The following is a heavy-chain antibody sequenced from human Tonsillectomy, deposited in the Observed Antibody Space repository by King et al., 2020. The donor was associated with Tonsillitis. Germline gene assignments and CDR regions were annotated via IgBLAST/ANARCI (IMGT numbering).Heavy chain of an antibody. Sequence: VQLVESGAEVKKPGSSVKVSCKASGGTFSSYAISWVRQAPGQGLEWMGGIIPIFGTANYAQKFQGRVTITADESTSTAYMGLSSLRSEDTAVYYCATSRDIVVVVAATFSLDYWGQGTLVTVSS. J-gene: IGHJ4*02. D-gene: IGHD2-15*01. CDR2: IIPIFGTA. V-gene: IGHV1-69*01. CDR1: GGTFSSYA. CDR3: ATSRDIVVVVAATFSLDY.